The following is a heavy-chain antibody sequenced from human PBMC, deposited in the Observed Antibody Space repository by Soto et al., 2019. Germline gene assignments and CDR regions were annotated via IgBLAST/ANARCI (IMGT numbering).Heavy chain of an antibody. V-gene: IGHV4-34*01. CDR2: INHSGNT. J-gene: IGHJ6*02. CDR3: ARDGGEIWNNIFYYSGMDV. Sequence: SETLSLTCAVYGASLSDNYCNWLRQPPGKGLEWIGEINHSGNTTYNPSFRSRVTIAIDTSRSQFSLRLTSVTAADTAVYYCARDGGEIWNNIFYYSGMDVWGQGTTVTVSS. D-gene: IGHD3-16*01. CDR1: GASLSDNY.